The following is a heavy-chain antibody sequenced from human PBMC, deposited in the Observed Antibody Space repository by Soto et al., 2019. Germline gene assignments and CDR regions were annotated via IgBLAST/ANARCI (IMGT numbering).Heavy chain of an antibody. D-gene: IGHD3-3*01. CDR1: GGTFSSYA. CDR3: ARVRRRGLRFLEWLPDYYYYGMDV. Sequence: SVKVSCKASGGTFSSYAISWVRQAPGQGLEWMGGIIPIFGTANYAQKFQGRVTITADESTSTAYMELSSLRSEDTAVYYCARVRRRGLRFLEWLPDYYYYGMDVWGQGTTVTVS. V-gene: IGHV1-69*13. CDR2: IIPIFGTA. J-gene: IGHJ6*02.